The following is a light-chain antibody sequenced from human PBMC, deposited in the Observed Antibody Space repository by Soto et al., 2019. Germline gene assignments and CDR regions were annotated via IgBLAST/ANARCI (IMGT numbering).Light chain of an antibody. CDR1: QSISSY. Sequence: DIQMTQSPSSLSASVGDRVTITCRASQSISSYLNWYQQKPGKAPKLLNYAASSLQSGVPPRFSGSGSGTDFTPTISSLQPEDFAPSYCQESYSTPPVTFGQATRLEIK. CDR2: AAS. V-gene: IGKV1-39*01. J-gene: IGKJ5*01. CDR3: QESYSTPPVT.